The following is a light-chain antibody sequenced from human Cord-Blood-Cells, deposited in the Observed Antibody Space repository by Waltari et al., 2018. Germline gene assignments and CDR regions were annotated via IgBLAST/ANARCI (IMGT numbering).Light chain of an antibody. J-gene: IGLJ1*01. CDR1: SGYSNYK. Sequence: QPVLTPPPSASASLGASVTLTCTLSSGYSNYKVDWYQQRPGKGTRFVMRAGPGGVVGSTRIGLPGRFFVSVSGLNRSPTTKNIQGEDESDYRCGAAHGRVSNFGYVFGTGTKVTVL. CDR3: GAAHGRVSNFGYV. CDR2: AGPGGVVG. V-gene: IGLV9-49*01.